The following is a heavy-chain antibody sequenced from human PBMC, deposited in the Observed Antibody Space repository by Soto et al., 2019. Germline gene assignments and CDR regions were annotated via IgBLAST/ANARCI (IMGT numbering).Heavy chain of an antibody. D-gene: IGHD6-19*01. J-gene: IGHJ4*02. CDR2: IYYSGST. CDR1: GGSISSYY. V-gene: IGHV4-59*01. CDR3: ARVRGYSSGWYLGYDY. Sequence: PSETLSLTCTVSGGSISSYYWSWIRQPPGKGLEWIGYIYYSGSTNYNPSLKSRVTISVDTSKYQFSLKLSSVTAADTAVYYCARVRGYSSGWYLGYDYWGQGTLVTVSS.